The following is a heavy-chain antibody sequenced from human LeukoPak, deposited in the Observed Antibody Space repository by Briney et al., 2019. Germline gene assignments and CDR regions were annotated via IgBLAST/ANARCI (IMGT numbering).Heavy chain of an antibody. V-gene: IGHV3-7*03. CDR2: IKKDGSQK. CDR3: TRVFGGYDVSDS. D-gene: IGHD3-3*01. J-gene: IGHJ4*02. CDR1: GFTFSSSW. Sequence: GGSLRLSCAASGFTFSSSWMSWVRQAPGKGLEWVANIKKDGSQKYYVDSVEGRFTISRDNAKNSLYLQMDSLRLDDTAVYYCTRVFGGYDVSDSWGQGTRVTVSS.